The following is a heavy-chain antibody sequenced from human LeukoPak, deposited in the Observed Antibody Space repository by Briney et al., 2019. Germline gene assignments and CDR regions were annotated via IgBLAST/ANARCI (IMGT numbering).Heavy chain of an antibody. CDR1: GGSISSGGYY. CDR3: ARGIDYGDPNDAFDI. J-gene: IGHJ3*02. CDR2: IYNSGST. V-gene: IGHV4-31*03. Sequence: PSETLSLTCTVSGGSISSGGYYWSWIRQRPGKGLEWIRYIYNSGSTYYNPSLKSRVTISVDTSKNQFSLKLSSVTAADTAVYYCARGIDYGDPNDAFDIWGQGTMVTVSS. D-gene: IGHD4-17*01.